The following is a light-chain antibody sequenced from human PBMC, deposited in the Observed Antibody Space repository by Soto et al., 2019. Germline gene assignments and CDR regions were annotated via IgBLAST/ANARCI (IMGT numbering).Light chain of an antibody. J-gene: IGKJ5*01. CDR2: GAS. CDR3: QQYGSSPIT. Sequence: EIVMTQSPATLSVSPGERATLSCRASQSVSRRLAWYQHRPGQSPRLLISGASSRATGVPDRFSGGGSGTDFTLTISRLEPEDFALYYCQQYGSSPITFGQGTRLEIK. V-gene: IGKV3-20*01. CDR1: QSVSRR.